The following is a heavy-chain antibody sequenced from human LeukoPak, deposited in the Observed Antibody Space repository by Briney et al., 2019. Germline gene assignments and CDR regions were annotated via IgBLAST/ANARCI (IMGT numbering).Heavy chain of an antibody. CDR2: IRYDGSNK. D-gene: IGHD3-22*01. Sequence: RSGGSLRLSCAASGFIFNSYGMHWVRQAPGKGLEWVAFIRYDGSNKYYADSVKGRFTISRDNSKNTLYLQMNSLRSEDTAVYYCARGDDSSGYYFSKFSSFDYWGQGTLVTVSS. J-gene: IGHJ4*02. V-gene: IGHV3-30*02. CDR3: ARGDDSSGYYFSKFSSFDY. CDR1: GFIFNSYG.